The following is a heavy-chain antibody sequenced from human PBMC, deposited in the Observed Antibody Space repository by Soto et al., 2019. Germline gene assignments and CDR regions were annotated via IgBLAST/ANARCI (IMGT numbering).Heavy chain of an antibody. CDR3: ATMKRARLDS. D-gene: IGHD6-25*01. CDR2: INPILDST. V-gene: IGHV1-69*09. Sequence: QEQVVQSGPAMKEPGSSVKVSCRASGIMSSGYGFSWVRQAPGQGLEWVGMINPILDSTHFAQNLQGRVSLSVDKSTDTAYLEVTSLKLEDTAIYFCATMKRARLDSWGRGTVVTVSS. J-gene: IGHJ4*02. CDR1: GIMSSGYG.